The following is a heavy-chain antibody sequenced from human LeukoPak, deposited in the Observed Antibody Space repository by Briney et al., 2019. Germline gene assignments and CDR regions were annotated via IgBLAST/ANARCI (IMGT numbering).Heavy chain of an antibody. CDR3: ARGRYSSNKVTSGYYYYGMDV. V-gene: IGHV6-1*01. D-gene: IGHD6-13*01. J-gene: IGHJ6*02. Sequence: SQTLSLTCALSGDSVSSNSAAWNWIRQSPSRGLEWLGRTYYRSKWYNDYAVSVKSRITINPDTSKNQFSLQLNSVTPEDTAVYYCARGRYSSNKVTSGYYYYGMDVWGQGTTVTVSS. CDR1: GDSVSSNSAA. CDR2: TYYRSKWYN.